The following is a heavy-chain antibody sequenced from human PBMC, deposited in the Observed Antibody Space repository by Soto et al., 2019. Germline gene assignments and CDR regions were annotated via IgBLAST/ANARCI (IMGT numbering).Heavy chain of an antibody. CDR3: ARSITMVRGVTNWFDP. D-gene: IGHD3-10*01. CDR2: IYYSGST. CDR1: GGSISSYY. J-gene: IGHJ5*02. Sequence: SETLSLTCPVSGGSISSYYWSWIRQPPGKGLEWIGYIYYSGSTNYNPSLKSRVTISVDTSKNQFSLKLSSVTAADTAVYYCARSITMVRGVTNWFDPWGQGTLVTVSS. V-gene: IGHV4-59*01.